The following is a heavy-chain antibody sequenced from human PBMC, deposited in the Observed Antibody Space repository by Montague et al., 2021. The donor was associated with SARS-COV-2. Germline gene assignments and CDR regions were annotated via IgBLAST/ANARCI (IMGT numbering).Heavy chain of an antibody. CDR3: LRGIEAAGSYDY. J-gene: IGHJ4*02. Sequence: CAISGDSVSRHSATWNWIRQSPSKGLEWLGRTYYRSMWKSDYARSVKSRIAINPDTSKNQFSLQLSSVTPEDTALYYCLRGIEAAGSYDYWGQGTLVTVSS. D-gene: IGHD6-13*01. CDR2: TYYRSMWKS. V-gene: IGHV6-1*01. CDR1: GDSVSRHSAT.